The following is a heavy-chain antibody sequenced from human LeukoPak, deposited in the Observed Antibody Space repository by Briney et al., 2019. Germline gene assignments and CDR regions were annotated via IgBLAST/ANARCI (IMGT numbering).Heavy chain of an antibody. CDR2: INYSGSI. D-gene: IGHD2-8*01. Sequence: SETLSLTCGVNGGSFSGYYWTWIRQPPGKGLEWIGEINYSGSINYNPSLKSRVTISVDTSKNQFSLKLSSVTAADTAVYYCARSPGGVNNWFDPWGQGTLVTVSS. V-gene: IGHV4-34*01. CDR1: GGSFSGYY. CDR3: ARSPGGVNNWFDP. J-gene: IGHJ5*02.